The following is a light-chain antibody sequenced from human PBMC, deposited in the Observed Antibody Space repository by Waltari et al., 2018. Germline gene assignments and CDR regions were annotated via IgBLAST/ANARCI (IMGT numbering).Light chain of an antibody. CDR3: QQYGSSLMYT. CDR1: QSLSTNY. V-gene: IGKV3-20*01. CDR2: GAF. J-gene: IGKJ2*01. Sequence: DIVLTQSPGTLSLSPGERATVSCRASQSLSTNYLAWYQQKPGQAPRLLIYGAFIRATGIPDRFSGSGSGTDFTLTSSRLEPEDFAVYYCQQYGSSLMYTFGQGTKLEIK.